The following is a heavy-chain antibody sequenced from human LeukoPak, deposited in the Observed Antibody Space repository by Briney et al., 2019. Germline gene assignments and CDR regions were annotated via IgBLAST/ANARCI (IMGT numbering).Heavy chain of an antibody. Sequence: PGGSLRLSCAASGFTFSSYSMNWVRQAPGKGLEWVSSISSSSSYIYYADSVKGRFTISRDNAKNSLYLQMNSLRAEDTAVYYCARELGVGDYFDYWGQGTLVTVSS. CDR2: ISSSSSYI. J-gene: IGHJ4*02. CDR1: GFTFSSYS. V-gene: IGHV3-21*01. D-gene: IGHD2-8*01. CDR3: ARELGVGDYFDY.